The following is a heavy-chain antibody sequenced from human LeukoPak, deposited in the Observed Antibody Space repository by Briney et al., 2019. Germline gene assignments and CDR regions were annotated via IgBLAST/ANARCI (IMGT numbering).Heavy chain of an antibody. D-gene: IGHD4-23*01. J-gene: IGHJ6*02. Sequence: GASVKVSCKASGYTFTSYYMHWVRQAPAQGLEWMGIINPSGGSTSYAQKFQGRVTMTRDTSTSTVYMELSSLRSEDTAVYYCATIYGGNPYGMDVWGQGTTVTVSS. CDR2: INPSGGST. CDR1: GYTFTSYY. V-gene: IGHV1-46*01. CDR3: ATIYGGNPYGMDV.